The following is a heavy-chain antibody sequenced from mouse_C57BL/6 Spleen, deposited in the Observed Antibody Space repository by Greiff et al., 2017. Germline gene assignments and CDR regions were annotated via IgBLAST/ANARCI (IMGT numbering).Heavy chain of an antibody. D-gene: IGHD2-5*01. J-gene: IGHJ4*01. Sequence: VQLKESGPGLVKPSQSLSLTCSVTGYSITSGYYWNWIRQFPGNKLEWMGYISYDGSNNYNPSLKNRISITRDTSKNQFFLKLNSVTTEDTATYYCARGRTYYSNYYAMDYWGQGTSVTVSS. CDR1: GYSITSGYY. V-gene: IGHV3-6*01. CDR3: ARGRTYYSNYYAMDY. CDR2: ISYDGSN.